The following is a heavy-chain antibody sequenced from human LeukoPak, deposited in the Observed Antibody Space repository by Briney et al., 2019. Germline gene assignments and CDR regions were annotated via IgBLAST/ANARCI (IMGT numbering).Heavy chain of an antibody. CDR2: ISSSSSTI. J-gene: IGHJ4*02. CDR3: ARDFHRRLYDSSGYYPY. V-gene: IGHV3-48*01. Sequence: GGSLRLSCAVSGFTFSSYSMNWVRQAPGKGLEWVSYISSSSSTIHYADSVKGRFTISRDNAKNSLYLQMNSLRAEDTAVYYCARDFHRRLYDSSGYYPYWGQGTLVTVFS. D-gene: IGHD3-22*01. CDR1: GFTFSSYS.